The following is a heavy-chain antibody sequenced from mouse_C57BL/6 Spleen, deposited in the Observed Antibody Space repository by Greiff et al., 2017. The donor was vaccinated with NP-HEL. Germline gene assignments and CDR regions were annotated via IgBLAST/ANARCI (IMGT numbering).Heavy chain of an antibody. CDR3: ARGMSYYGSSHWYFDV. V-gene: IGHV1-54*01. Sequence: VQLQQSGAELVRPGTSVKVSCKASGYAFTNYLIEWVKQRPGQGLEWIGVINPGSGGTNYNEKFKGKATLTADKSSSTAYMQLGSLTSEDSAVYFCARGMSYYGSSHWYFDVWGTGTTVTVSS. CDR1: GYAFTNYL. J-gene: IGHJ1*03. CDR2: INPGSGGT. D-gene: IGHD1-1*01.